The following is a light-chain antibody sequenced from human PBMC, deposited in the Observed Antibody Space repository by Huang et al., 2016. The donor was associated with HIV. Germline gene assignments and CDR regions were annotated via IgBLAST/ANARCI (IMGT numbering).Light chain of an antibody. Sequence: DIQMTQSPSSLSASIGDRVTMSCRASQTVDMYLNWYQQTPGRAPKLLIYAASNFQSDVPSRCSGTGSGTNFTLTISSLQPEDFVIYFCQQTYNVPRTFGQGTALEIK. CDR3: QQTYNVPRT. CDR1: QTVDMY. V-gene: IGKV1-39*01. J-gene: IGKJ2*01. CDR2: AAS.